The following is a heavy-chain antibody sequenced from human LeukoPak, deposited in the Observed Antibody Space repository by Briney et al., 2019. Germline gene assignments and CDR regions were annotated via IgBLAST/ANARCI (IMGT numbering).Heavy chain of an antibody. Sequence: GRSLRLSCAASGFTFSSYAMHWVRQAPGKGLEWVAVISYDGSNKYYADSVKGRFTISRDNSKNTLYLQMNSLRAEDTAVYYCAREGIAAAVGAFDIWGQGTMVTVSS. CDR2: ISYDGSNK. D-gene: IGHD6-13*01. J-gene: IGHJ3*02. CDR3: AREGIAAAVGAFDI. CDR1: GFTFSSYA. V-gene: IGHV3-30*04.